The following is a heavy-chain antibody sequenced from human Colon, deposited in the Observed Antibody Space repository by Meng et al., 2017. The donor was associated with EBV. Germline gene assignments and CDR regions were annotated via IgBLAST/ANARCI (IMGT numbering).Heavy chain of an antibody. D-gene: IGHD2-8*02. V-gene: IGHV4-34*12. CDR2: IIHGGSP. CDR3: ARRPTGIDY. CDR1: GGSLSGPS. Sequence: VQLQTWGPGLLNPSETRSLTCPVNGGSLSGPSWNWIRQPPGKGLEWIGEIIHGGSPSYNPSLKSRVTISIDTSKNQLSLMLSSVTAADTAVYYCARRPTGIDYWGQGTLVTVSS. J-gene: IGHJ4*02.